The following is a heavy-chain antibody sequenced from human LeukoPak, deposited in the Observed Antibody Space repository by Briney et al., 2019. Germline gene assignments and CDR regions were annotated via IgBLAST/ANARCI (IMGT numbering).Heavy chain of an antibody. Sequence: GGSLRLSCAASGFTVSSYAMHWVRQAPGKGLEWVAVISYDGSNKYYADSVKGRFTISRDNSKNTLYLQMNSLRAEDTAVYYCARDRSYSSYFQHWGQGTLVTVSS. V-gene: IGHV3-30-3*01. CDR3: ARDRSYSSYFQH. CDR1: GFTVSSYA. D-gene: IGHD1-26*01. CDR2: ISYDGSNK. J-gene: IGHJ1*01.